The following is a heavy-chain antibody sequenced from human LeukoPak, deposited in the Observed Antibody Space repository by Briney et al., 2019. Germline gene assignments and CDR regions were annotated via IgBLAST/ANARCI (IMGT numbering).Heavy chain of an antibody. CDR2: ISSYNVNT. J-gene: IGHJ4*02. CDR1: GYTFTNYG. D-gene: IGHD6-19*01. V-gene: IGHV1-18*01. Sequence: GASVKVSCKASGYTFTNYGLTWVRQAPGQRLEWMGWISSYNVNTNYAQKLQGRVTMTTDTSTGTAYMEMRSLRSDDTAVYYCARTTLAVAREPTGNHRFDYWGQGTLVTVSS. CDR3: ARTTLAVAREPTGNHRFDY.